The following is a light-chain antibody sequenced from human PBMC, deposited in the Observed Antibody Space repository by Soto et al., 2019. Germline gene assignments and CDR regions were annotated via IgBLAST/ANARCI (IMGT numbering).Light chain of an antibody. CDR1: QTVTSSY. V-gene: IGKV3-15*01. CDR2: GAS. Sequence: EIMLTQSPGTLSLSPGERATLSCRASQTVTSSYLAWYQQKPGQAPRLLIYGASTRATGISARFSGSGSGTEFTLTISSLQSEDFAVYYCQQYHNWPITFGQGTRLE. CDR3: QQYHNWPIT. J-gene: IGKJ5*01.